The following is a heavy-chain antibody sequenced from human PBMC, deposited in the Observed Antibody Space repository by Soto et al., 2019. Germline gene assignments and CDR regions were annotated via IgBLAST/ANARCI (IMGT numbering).Heavy chain of an antibody. CDR3: AREPNRIVGATSAYYGMDV. CDR2: IIPILGIA. CDR1: GGTFSSYT. Sequence: QVQLVQSGAEVKKPGSSVKVSCKASGGTFSSYTISWVRQAPGQGLEWMGRIIPILGIANYAQKFQGRVTITADKATSTAYMELSSLRSEDTAVYYCAREPNRIVGATSAYYGMDVWGQGTTVTVSS. D-gene: IGHD1-26*01. J-gene: IGHJ6*02. V-gene: IGHV1-69*08.